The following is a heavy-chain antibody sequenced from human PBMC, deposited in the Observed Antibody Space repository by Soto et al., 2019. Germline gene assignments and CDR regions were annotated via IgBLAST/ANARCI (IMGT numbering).Heavy chain of an antibody. CDR3: AKDVHYDIVTGIEYFDH. CDR2: ISGTGRVT. D-gene: IGHD3-9*01. Sequence: EVQLLESGGGWVQPGESRKISCAVSGFTFSSYAMSWVRKAPGRGLEWVSGISGTGRVTNYAESVKGRFTISSDNPKNTLSLEMKSLRAEDTAVYYCAKDVHYDIVTGIEYFDHWGQGTLVTVSS. CDR1: GFTFSSYA. J-gene: IGHJ1*01. V-gene: IGHV3-23*01.